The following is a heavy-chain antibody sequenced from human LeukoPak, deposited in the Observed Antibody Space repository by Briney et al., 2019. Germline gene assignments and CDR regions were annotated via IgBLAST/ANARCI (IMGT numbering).Heavy chain of an antibody. CDR3: ARAPMVRGVMSYFDY. Sequence: KPSETLSLTCTVSGGSISSYYWSWIRQPAGKGLEWIGRIYTSGSTNYNPSLKSRVTMSVDTSKNQFSLKLSSVTAADTAVYYCARAPMVRGVMSYFDYWGQGTLVTVSS. D-gene: IGHD3-10*01. V-gene: IGHV4-4*07. CDR2: IYTSGST. CDR1: GGSISSYY. J-gene: IGHJ4*02.